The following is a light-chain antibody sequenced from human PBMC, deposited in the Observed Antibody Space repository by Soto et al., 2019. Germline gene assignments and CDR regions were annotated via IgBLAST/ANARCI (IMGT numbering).Light chain of an antibody. V-gene: IGLV2-18*02. J-gene: IGLJ2*01. Sequence: QSALTQPPSVSRSPGQSVTISCTGTSSDVGSYNRVSWYQQPPGTAPKLMIYEVSNRPSGVPDRFSGSKSGNTASLTISGLQAEDEADYYCSSYTSSSHVVFGGGTKLTVL. CDR2: EVS. CDR1: SSDVGSYNR. CDR3: SSYTSSSHVV.